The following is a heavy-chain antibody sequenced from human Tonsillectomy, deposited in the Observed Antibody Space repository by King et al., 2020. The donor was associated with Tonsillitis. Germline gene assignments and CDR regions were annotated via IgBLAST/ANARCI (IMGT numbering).Heavy chain of an antibody. D-gene: IGHD6-13*01. CDR1: GGSISSDIYY. V-gene: IGHV4-31*03. CDR2: IHYTGST. Sequence: VQLQESGPGLVKPSQTLSLTCIVSGGSISSDIYYWSWIRQHPGKGLEWIGYIHYTGSTYYSPSLKSRLTISVDTSKNQFSLNLSSVTAADTAVYYCASATCSSSTCYRPEYFQDWGQGALVTVSS. J-gene: IGHJ1*01. CDR3: ASATCSSSTCYRPEYFQD.